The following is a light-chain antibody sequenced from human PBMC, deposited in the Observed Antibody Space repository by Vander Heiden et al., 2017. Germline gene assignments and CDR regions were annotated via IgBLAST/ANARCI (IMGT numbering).Light chain of an antibody. V-gene: IGLV3-19*01. J-gene: IGLJ2*01. CDR1: SLSSYY. CDR2: GKN. CDR3: NSRDSSGNHLAV. Sequence: SYELTLDPAVSVALGHTVRITCQRDSLSSYYASWYQQKPGQAPGLVIYGKNNRPSGSPDRFSGSSSGNTASLTITGAQAEDEADYYCNSRDSSGNHLAVFGGGTKLTVL.